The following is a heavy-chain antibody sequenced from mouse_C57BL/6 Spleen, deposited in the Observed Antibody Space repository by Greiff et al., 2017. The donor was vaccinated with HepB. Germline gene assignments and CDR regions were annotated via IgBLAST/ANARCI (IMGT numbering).Heavy chain of an antibody. J-gene: IGHJ3*01. CDR1: GFSFNTYA. V-gene: IGHV10-1*01. CDR2: IRSKSNNYAT. D-gene: IGHD4-1*01. CDR3: WRQKGSDWAWFAY. Sequence: EVQVVESGGGLVQPKGSLKLSCAASGFSFNTYAMNWVRQAPGKGLEWVARIRSKSNNYATYYADSVKDRFTISRDDSESMLYLQMNNLKTEDTAMYYCWRQKGSDWAWFAYWGQGTLVTVSA.